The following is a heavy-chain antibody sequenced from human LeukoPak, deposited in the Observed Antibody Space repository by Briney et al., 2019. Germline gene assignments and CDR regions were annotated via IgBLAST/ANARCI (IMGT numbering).Heavy chain of an antibody. CDR3: ARRCSSGWYFDY. CDR1: GESFSGYY. D-gene: IGHD6-19*01. Sequence: SETLSLTCAVYGESFSGYYWNWIRQPPGKGLEWIGEINHSGSTNYNPTLKSRVTISVDTSKNQFSLKVSSVTAADTAVYYCARRCSSGWYFDYWGQGTLVTVSS. CDR2: INHSGST. V-gene: IGHV4-34*01. J-gene: IGHJ4*02.